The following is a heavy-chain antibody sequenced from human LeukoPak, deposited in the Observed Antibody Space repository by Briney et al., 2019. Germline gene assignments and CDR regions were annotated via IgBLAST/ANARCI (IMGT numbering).Heavy chain of an antibody. CDR3: AREAYDDFWSGSWRYYYYMDV. D-gene: IGHD3-3*01. CDR1: GFTFSTYC. J-gene: IGHJ6*03. CDR2: IKQDGSEK. V-gene: IGHV3-7*01. Sequence: TGGSLRLSCAASGFTFSTYCMSWVRQAPGKGLEWVANIKQDGSEKYYVDSVKGRFIISRDNAKNSLYLQMNSLRAEDTAVYYCAREAYDDFWSGSWRYYYYMDVWGKGTTVTVSS.